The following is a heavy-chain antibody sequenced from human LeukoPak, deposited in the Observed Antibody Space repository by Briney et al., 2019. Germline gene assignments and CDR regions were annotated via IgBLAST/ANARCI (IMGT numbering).Heavy chain of an antibody. CDR1: GFTVSSNY. CDR3: ASGVTVYSYGTHRFDY. CDR2: IYSGGST. V-gene: IGHV3-66*01. D-gene: IGHD5-18*01. Sequence: GGSLRLSCAASGFTVSSNYMSWVRQAPGKGLEWVSVIYSGGSTYYADSVKGRFTISRDNSKNTLYLQMNSLRAEDTAVYYCASGVTVYSYGTHRFDYWGQGTLVTVSS. J-gene: IGHJ4*02.